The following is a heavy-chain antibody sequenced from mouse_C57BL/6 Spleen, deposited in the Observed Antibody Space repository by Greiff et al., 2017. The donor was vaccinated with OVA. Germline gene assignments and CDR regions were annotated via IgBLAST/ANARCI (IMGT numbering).Heavy chain of an antibody. CDR1: YFAFMASA. CDR2: FTMYSDAT. CDR3: ARTTVDYYAMDY. D-gene: IGHD1-1*01. J-gene: IGHJ4*01. V-gene: IGHV1-49*01. Sequence: LMESGAELVRPGSSVKLSCKDSYFAFMASAMPWVKPRPGPGLEWIGSFTMYSDATESSENFKGKATLTANTSSSTAYMELSSLTSEDSAVYYCARTTVDYYAMDYWGQGTSVTVSS.